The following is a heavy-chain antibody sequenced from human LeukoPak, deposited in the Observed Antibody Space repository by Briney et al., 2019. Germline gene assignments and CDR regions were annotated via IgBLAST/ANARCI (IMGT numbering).Heavy chain of an antibody. J-gene: IGHJ4*02. V-gene: IGHV3-23*01. Sequence: GASLRLFCAASGFTFSINGMSWVRQAPGKGLEWVSTINDNGANTHYADSVNGRFTISRDNSRNTLLLEMNSLRADDTALYYCTKGDGGYYPIDNWGQGTLVIVSS. D-gene: IGHD1-26*01. CDR3: TKGDGGYYPIDN. CDR2: INDNGANT. CDR1: GFTFSING.